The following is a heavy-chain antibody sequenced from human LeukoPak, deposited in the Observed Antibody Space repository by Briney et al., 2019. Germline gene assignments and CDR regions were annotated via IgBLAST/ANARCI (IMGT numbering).Heavy chain of an antibody. CDR1: GYTFTSYG. CDR2: ISAYNGNT. Sequence: ASVKVSCKASGYTFTSYGISWVRQAPGQGLEWMGWISAYNGNTNYAQKLQGRVTITADESTSTAYMELSSLRSEDTAVYYCARPAYCGGDCYAHWGQGTLVTVSS. D-gene: IGHD2-21*02. V-gene: IGHV1-18*01. J-gene: IGHJ4*02. CDR3: ARPAYCGGDCYAH.